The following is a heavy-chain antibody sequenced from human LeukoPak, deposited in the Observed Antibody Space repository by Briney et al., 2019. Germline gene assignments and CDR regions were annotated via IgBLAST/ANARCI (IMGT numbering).Heavy chain of an antibody. Sequence: GGSLRLSCAASGFTFSSYSMNWVRQAPGKGLEWVSSISSSSSYIYYADSVKGRFTISRDNAKNSLYLQMNRLRAEDTAVYYCARDHGYSYGYFDYWGQGTLVTVSS. D-gene: IGHD5-18*01. V-gene: IGHV3-21*01. CDR3: ARDHGYSYGYFDY. CDR1: GFTFSSYS. J-gene: IGHJ4*02. CDR2: ISSSSSYI.